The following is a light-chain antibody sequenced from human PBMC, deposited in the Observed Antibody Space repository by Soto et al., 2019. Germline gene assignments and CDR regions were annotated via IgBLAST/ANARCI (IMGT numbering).Light chain of an antibody. CDR3: SSFTSTSTYV. V-gene: IGLV2-14*01. CDR1: SSDVGAYDF. J-gene: IGLJ1*01. CDR2: EVS. Sequence: QSALTQPASVSGSPGQSITISCTGTSSDVGAYDFVSWYQQHPGKAPKLIIYEVSHRPSGVSDRFSGSKSGNTASLTISGLQPDDEAHYYCSSFTSTSTYVFGTGTKLTVL.